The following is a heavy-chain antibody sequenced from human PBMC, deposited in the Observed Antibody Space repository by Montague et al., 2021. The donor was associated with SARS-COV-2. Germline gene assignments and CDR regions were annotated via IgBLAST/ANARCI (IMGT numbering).Heavy chain of an antibody. Sequence: SETLSLTCSGQCGGTQAQIGSGHVCTPVTGMGRMRSSASYNSGSTNYNPSLKRRLTISVDTSKNQFYLKLSAVTAADTSVYYCARILGTYYDFGSGERAIDAFDIWGQGTMVTVSS. CDR2: SASYNSGST. CDR3: ARILGTYYDFGSGERAIDAFDI. V-gene: IGHV4-59*08. CDR1: CGGTQAQI. D-gene: IGHD3-3*01. J-gene: IGHJ3*02.